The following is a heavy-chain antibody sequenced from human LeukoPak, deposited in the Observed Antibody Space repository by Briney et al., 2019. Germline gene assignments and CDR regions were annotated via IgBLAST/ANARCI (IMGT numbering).Heavy chain of an antibody. CDR3: ARGSLRQHAFDI. J-gene: IGHJ3*02. CDR2: IYHSGST. D-gene: IGHD3-16*01. V-gene: IGHV4-38-2*02. Sequence: SETLSLTCTVSGYSISSGYYWGWIRQPPGKGLEWIGSIYHSGSTYYNPSLKSRVTISVDTSKNQFSLKLSSVTAADTAVYYCARGSLRQHAFDIWGQGTMVTVSS. CDR1: GYSISSGYY.